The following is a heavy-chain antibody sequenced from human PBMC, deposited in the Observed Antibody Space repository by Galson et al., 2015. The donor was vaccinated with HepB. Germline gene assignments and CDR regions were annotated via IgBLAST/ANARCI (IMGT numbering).Heavy chain of an antibody. J-gene: IGHJ4*02. CDR2: INPSADTT. CDR3: ARDLRMNEWELPDY. D-gene: IGHD1-26*01. Sequence: SVKVSCKASGYSFTTYYIHWVRQAPGQGLEWMGIINPSADTTSYAEKFQGRVSMTRDTSTTTVFMELSSQRSEDTAVYYCARDLRMNEWELPDYWGQGTLVIVSS. V-gene: IGHV1-46*03. CDR1: GYSFTTYY.